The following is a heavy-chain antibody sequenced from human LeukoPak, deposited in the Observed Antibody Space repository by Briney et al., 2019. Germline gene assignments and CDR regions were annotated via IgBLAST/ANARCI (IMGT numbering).Heavy chain of an antibody. Sequence: GGSLRLSCAVSGFTFRSYEMNWVRQAPGKGLEWVSYISDTGSTIYYADSVKGRFTISRDNAKNSLFLQMNSLRVEDTAVYYCAKGHSAHGTGFDYWGQGTLVIVSS. J-gene: IGHJ4*02. D-gene: IGHD1-1*01. CDR3: AKGHSAHGTGFDY. V-gene: IGHV3-48*03. CDR2: ISDTGSTI. CDR1: GFTFRSYE.